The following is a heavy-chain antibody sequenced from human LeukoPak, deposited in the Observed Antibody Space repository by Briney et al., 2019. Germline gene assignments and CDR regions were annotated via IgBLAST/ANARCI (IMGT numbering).Heavy chain of an antibody. Sequence: GGSLRLSCAASGFRFNNYAMNWVRQTPGKGLQWVSAISGSGESTYCADSVKGRFTISRDNSKNTVYLQMNSLRAEDTAIYYCAKDVSAWGPFDYWGQGALVTVSS. CDR3: AKDVSAWGPFDY. J-gene: IGHJ4*02. CDR1: GFRFNNYA. V-gene: IGHV3-23*01. CDR2: ISGSGEST. D-gene: IGHD3-16*01.